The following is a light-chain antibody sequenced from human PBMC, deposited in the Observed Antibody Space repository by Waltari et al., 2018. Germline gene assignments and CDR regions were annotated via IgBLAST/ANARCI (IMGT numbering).Light chain of an antibody. J-gene: IGKJ4*01. CDR2: GAS. CDR3: QQYNNWPPLT. Sequence: ELVMTQSPATLSVSPGERATLSCRPSQSVSSNLAWYQQKPGQAPRLLIYGASTRATGIPARFSGSGSETEFTLTISSMQSEDFAVYYCQQYNNWPPLTFGGGTKVEIK. V-gene: IGKV3-15*01. CDR1: QSVSSN.